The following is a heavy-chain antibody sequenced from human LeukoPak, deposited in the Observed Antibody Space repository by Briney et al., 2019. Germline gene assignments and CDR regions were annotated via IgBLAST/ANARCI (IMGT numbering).Heavy chain of an antibody. CDR3: ARAQGLLWFGIYYYYYMDV. V-gene: IGHV4-34*01. CDR2: INHSGST. Sequence: SETLSLTCAVYGGSFSGYYWSWIRQPPGKGLEWIGEINHSGSTNYNPSLKSRVTISVDTSKNQFSLKLSSVTAADTAVYYCARAQGLLWFGIYYYYYMDVWGKGTTVTISS. CDR1: GGSFSGYY. D-gene: IGHD3-10*01. J-gene: IGHJ6*03.